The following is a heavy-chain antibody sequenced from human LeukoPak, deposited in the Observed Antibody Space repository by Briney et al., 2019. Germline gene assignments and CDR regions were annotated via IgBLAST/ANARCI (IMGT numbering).Heavy chain of an antibody. D-gene: IGHD2-2*01. V-gene: IGHV3-21*01. CDR3: ARNVYCSSTSCYDFDY. Sequence: GGSLRLSCAASGFTFSSYSMNWVRQAPGKGLEWVSSISSSSSYIYYADSVKGRFTISRDNATNSLYLQMNSLRAEDTAVYYCARNVYCSSTSCYDFDYWGQGTLVTVSS. J-gene: IGHJ4*02. CDR1: GFTFSSYS. CDR2: ISSSSSYI.